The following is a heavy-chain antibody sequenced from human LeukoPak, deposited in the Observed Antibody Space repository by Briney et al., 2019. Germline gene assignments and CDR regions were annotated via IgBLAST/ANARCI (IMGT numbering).Heavy chain of an antibody. Sequence: GVSLRLSCAASGFTVSSNYMSWVRQAPGKGLEWVSVIYSGGSTYYADSVKGRFTISRDNSKNTLYLQMNSLRAEDTAVYYCASSPAVGAFDYWGQGTLVTVSS. V-gene: IGHV3-53*01. CDR3: ASSPAVGAFDY. CDR2: IYSGGST. J-gene: IGHJ4*02. CDR1: GFTVSSNY. D-gene: IGHD1-26*01.